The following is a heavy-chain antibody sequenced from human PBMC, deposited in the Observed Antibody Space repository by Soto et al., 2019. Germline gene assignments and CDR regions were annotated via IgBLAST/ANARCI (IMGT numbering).Heavy chain of an antibody. D-gene: IGHD5-12*01. CDR2: IYSGGNT. V-gene: IGHV3-53*01. Sequence: GGSLRLSCAASGFTVSSNYMSWVRQAPGKGLEWVSIIYSGGNTDYADSVKGRFTIFRDNSKNTLYLQMNSLRAEDTAVYYCARDHVEMATNHEANAFDIWGQGTMVTVSS. J-gene: IGHJ3*02. CDR3: ARDHVEMATNHEANAFDI. CDR1: GFTVSSNY.